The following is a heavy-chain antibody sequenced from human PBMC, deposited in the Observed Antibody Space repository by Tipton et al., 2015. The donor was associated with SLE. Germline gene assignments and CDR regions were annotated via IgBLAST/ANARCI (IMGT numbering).Heavy chain of an antibody. Sequence: GSLRLSCAASGFTFSSYAMHWVRQAPGKGLEWVAFIRYNGNDKYYTDSVKGRCTVSRDISKSTLYLQMDSLRPEDTGIYYCARTSSNAFDYWGQGTLVTVSS. J-gene: IGHJ4*02. CDR3: ARTSSNAFDY. CDR2: IRYNGNDK. V-gene: IGHV3-30*02. D-gene: IGHD4-11*01. CDR1: GFTFSSYA.